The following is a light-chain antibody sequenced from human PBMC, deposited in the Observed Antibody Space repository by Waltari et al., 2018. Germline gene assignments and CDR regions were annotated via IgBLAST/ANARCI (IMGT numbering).Light chain of an antibody. CDR2: RAS. Sequence: DIQVTQSPSTLSASVGDSVTITCRTSQSINKWVSWYQQKPGKTPKLLVYRASSLESGVPSRFRGSGSATEVTLSISGLQPDDVATYYCQQYNSYPYTFGQGTKVEI. V-gene: IGKV1-5*03. J-gene: IGKJ2*01. CDR3: QQYNSYPYT. CDR1: QSINKW.